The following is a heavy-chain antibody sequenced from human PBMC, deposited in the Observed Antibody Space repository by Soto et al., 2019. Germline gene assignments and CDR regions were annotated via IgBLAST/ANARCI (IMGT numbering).Heavy chain of an antibody. J-gene: IGHJ4*02. Sequence: EVQLVESGGGLVQPGGSLRLSCEVSAFTFSDHFIDWVRQAPGKGLEWVGRSRDKAHSYTTEYAASVKGRFTISRDDSRNSMYLQMTSLKTEDPAVYYCARNLAYGGGYTFDYWGQGNLVTVSS. CDR1: AFTFSDHF. CDR2: SRDKAHSYTT. V-gene: IGHV3-72*01. CDR3: ARNLAYGGGYTFDY. D-gene: IGHD2-21*01.